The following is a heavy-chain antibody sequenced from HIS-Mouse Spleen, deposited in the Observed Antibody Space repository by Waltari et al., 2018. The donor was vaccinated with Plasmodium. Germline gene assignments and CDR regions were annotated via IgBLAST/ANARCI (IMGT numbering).Heavy chain of an antibody. J-gene: IGHJ1*01. D-gene: IGHD6-13*01. CDR2: INPNSGGT. V-gene: IGHV1-2*02. CDR1: VYTSTGYY. Sequence: QVQLVQSGAEVKNPGASVKVSCKASVYTSTGYYMPWLRQAPGHGLEWMGWINPNSGGTNYAQKFQGRVTMTRDTSISTAYMELSRLRSDDTAVYYCARVLGYKAAAGTFVEYFQHWGQGTLVTVSS. CDR3: ARVLGYKAAAGTFVEYFQH.